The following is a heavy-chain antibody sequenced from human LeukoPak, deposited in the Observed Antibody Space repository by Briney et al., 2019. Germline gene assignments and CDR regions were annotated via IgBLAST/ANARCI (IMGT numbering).Heavy chain of an antibody. Sequence: GGSLRLSCAASGFTFSSYAMSWVRQAPGKGLEWVGRIKSKTDGGTTDYAAPVKGRFTISRDDSKNTLYLQMNSLKTEDTAVYYCTTVSIAVAGYFDYWGQGTLVTVSS. CDR2: IKSKTDGGTT. D-gene: IGHD6-19*01. CDR3: TTVSIAVAGYFDY. J-gene: IGHJ4*02. CDR1: GFTFSSYA. V-gene: IGHV3-15*01.